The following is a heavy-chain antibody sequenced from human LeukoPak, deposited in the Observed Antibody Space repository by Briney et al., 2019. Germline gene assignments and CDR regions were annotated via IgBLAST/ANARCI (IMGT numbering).Heavy chain of an antibody. V-gene: IGHV4-34*01. CDR2: INHSGSP. D-gene: IGHD3-10*01. CDR1: GGSFSDYY. Sequence: PSETLSLTCAAYGGSFSDYYWTWIRQPPGKGLEWIGEINHSGSPNNNPSLKSRVSISFDTSKNQFSLKLTSVTAADTAVYYCARDSRGGFGEFWGQGTLVTVSS. J-gene: IGHJ4*02. CDR3: ARDSRGGFGEF.